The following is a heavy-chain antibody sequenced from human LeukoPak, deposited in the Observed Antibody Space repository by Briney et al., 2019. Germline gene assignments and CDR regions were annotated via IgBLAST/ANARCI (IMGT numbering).Heavy chain of an antibody. CDR2: INWKTGNG. V-gene: IGHV3-9*01. Sequence: GGSLRLSCAVSGFNFDDYAMHWVRQAPGRGLEWVSGINWKTGNGIYADSVKGRFTISRDNAKNSLYLQMSSLRAEDTALYYCRSGAARWQFDLWGRGTLLTVSS. J-gene: IGHJ2*01. CDR1: GFNFDDYA. D-gene: IGHD1-26*01. CDR3: RSGAARWQFDL.